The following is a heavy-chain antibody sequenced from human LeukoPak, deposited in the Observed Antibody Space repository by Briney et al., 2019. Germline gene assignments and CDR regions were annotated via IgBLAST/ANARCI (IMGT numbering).Heavy chain of an antibody. CDR1: GFSLTTSGVG. CDR3: AHRPKYSSGETLDI. D-gene: IGHD6-25*01. CDR2: IYWDDDK. Sequence: SGPTLVKPTQTLTLTCTFYGFSLTTSGVGVGWIRQPPVKALEWLALIYWDDDKRYSPSLKSRLTTTKHTSKNQVVLTLTNMDPVDTATYYCAHRPKYSSGETLDIWGQGTMVTVSA. J-gene: IGHJ3*02. V-gene: IGHV2-5*02.